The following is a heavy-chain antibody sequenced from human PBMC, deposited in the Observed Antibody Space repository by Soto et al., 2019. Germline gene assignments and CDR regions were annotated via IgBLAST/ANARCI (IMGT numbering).Heavy chain of an antibody. CDR2: IVPIYRTA. D-gene: IGHD2-21*01. J-gene: IGHJ4*02. CDR1: GGTFSSYR. CDR3: VRDFVAKLSDS. Sequence: SVKVSCKASGGTFSSYRINWVRQAPGQGLEGVGGIVPIYRTADYEQKFQGRVTITADESARTSYMELRSLKSQDTAVYYCVRDFVAKLSDSWGQGTLVTVSS. V-gene: IGHV1-69*13.